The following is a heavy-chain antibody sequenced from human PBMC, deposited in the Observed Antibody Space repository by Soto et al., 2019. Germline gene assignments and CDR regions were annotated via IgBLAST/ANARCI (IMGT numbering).Heavy chain of an antibody. J-gene: IGHJ4*02. CDR1: GFTFSSYA. D-gene: IGHD3-22*01. V-gene: IGHV3-23*01. CDR3: AKDSLLDDSSGLFDY. CDR2: ISGSGGST. Sequence: GGSLRLSCAASGFTFSSYAMSWVRQAPGKGLEWVSAISGSGGSTYYADSVKGRFTISRDNSKNTLYLQMNSLRAEDTAVYYCAKDSLLDDSSGLFDYWGQGTLVTVSS.